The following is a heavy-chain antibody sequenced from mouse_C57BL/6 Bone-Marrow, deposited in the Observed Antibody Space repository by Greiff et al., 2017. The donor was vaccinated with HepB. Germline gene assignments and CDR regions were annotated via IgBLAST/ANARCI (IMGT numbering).Heavy chain of an antibody. CDR1: GYAFTNYL. V-gene: IGHV1-54*01. Sequence: QVQLQQSGAELVRPGTSVKVSCKASGYAFTNYLIEWVKQRPGQGLEWIGVINPGSGGTNYNEKFKGKATLTADKSSSTAYMQLSSLTSEDSAFYFCARRWLLLHFDYWGQGTTLTVSS. D-gene: IGHD2-3*01. CDR3: ARRWLLLHFDY. J-gene: IGHJ2*01. CDR2: INPGSGGT.